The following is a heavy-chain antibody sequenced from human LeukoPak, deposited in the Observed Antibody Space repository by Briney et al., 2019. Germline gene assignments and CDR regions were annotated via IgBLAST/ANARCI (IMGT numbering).Heavy chain of an antibody. CDR1: GYTFTSYA. CDR3: ARRDCSGGSCYSSRGAFDI. Sequence: ASVKVSCKASGYTFTSYAMHWVRQAPGQRLEWMGWINAGNGNTKYSQEFQGRVTITRDTSASTAYMELSSLRSEDMAVYYCARRDCSGGSCYSSRGAFDIWGQGTMVTVSS. V-gene: IGHV1-3*03. CDR2: INAGNGNT. D-gene: IGHD2-15*01. J-gene: IGHJ3*02.